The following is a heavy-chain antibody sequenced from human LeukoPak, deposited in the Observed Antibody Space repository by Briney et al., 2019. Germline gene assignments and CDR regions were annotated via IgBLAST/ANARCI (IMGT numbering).Heavy chain of an antibody. V-gene: IGHV1-2*02. CDR2: INPNSGGT. CDR1: GYTFTGYY. J-gene: IGHJ3*02. D-gene: IGHD4-17*01. CDR3: ARGMTVTIDAFDI. Sequence: GASVKVSCKASGYTFTGYYMHWVRQAPGPGLEWMGWINPNSGGTNYAQKFQGRVTMTRDTSISTAYMELSRLRSDDTAVYYSARGMTVTIDAFDIWGQGTMVTVSS.